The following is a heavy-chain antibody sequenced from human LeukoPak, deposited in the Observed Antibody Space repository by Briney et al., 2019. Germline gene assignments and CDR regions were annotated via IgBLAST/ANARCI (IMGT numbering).Heavy chain of an antibody. D-gene: IGHD3-9*01. CDR3: ARVLSRYYDILTGSLGDYYMDV. V-gene: IGHV4-59*01. J-gene: IGHJ6*03. Sequence: PSETLSLTCTVSGGSISSYYWSWIRQPPGKGLEWIGYIYYSGSTNYKPSLKSRVTISLDTSKNQFSLKLSSVTAADTAVYYCARVLSRYYDILTGSLGDYYMDVWGKGTTVTISS. CDR2: IYYSGST. CDR1: GGSISSYY.